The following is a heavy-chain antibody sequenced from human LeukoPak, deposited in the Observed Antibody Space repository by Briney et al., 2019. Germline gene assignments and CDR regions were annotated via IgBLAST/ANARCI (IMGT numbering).Heavy chain of an antibody. D-gene: IGHD5-24*01. CDR1: GFPFSSYW. Sequence: GGSLRLSCVASGFPFSSYWKTWVRQAPGKGLEWVANIKQDGSKKSYVDSVKGRFTISRDNAKNSLYLQMNSLRAEDTAIYYCTRVGYIDEGIDYWGQGTLVTVSS. V-gene: IGHV3-7*04. J-gene: IGHJ4*02. CDR2: IKQDGSKK. CDR3: TRVGYIDEGIDY.